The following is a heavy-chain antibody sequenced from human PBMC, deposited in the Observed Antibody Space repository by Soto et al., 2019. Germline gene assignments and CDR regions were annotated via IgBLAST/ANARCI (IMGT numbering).Heavy chain of an antibody. CDR1: GGSISSYY. CDR2: IYYSGST. J-gene: IGHJ4*02. D-gene: IGHD3-3*01. Sequence: SETLSLTCTVSGGSISSYYWSWIRQPPGKGLEWIGYIYYSGSTNYNPSLKSRVTISVDTSKNQFSLKLSSVTAADTAVYYCARYDFWSGYQPLRGQGTLVTVSS. V-gene: IGHV4-59*01. CDR3: ARYDFWSGYQPL.